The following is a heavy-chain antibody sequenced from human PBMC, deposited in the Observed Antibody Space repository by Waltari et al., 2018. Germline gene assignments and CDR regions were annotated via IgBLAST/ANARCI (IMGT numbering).Heavy chain of an antibody. CDR2: ISGSGGST. CDR1: GFTFSSYA. Sequence: EVQLLESGGGLVQPGGSLRLSCAASGFTFSSYAMSWVRQAPGKGLEWVSAISGSGGSTYYADSVKGRFTISRDNAKNTLYLQMNSLRAEDTAVYYCAKCPSYSYYYYGMDVWGQGTTVTVSS. CDR3: AKCPSYSYYYYGMDV. V-gene: IGHV3-23*01. J-gene: IGHJ6*02. D-gene: IGHD1-26*01.